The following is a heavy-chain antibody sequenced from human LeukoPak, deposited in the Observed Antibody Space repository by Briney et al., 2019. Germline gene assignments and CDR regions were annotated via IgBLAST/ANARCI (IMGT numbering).Heavy chain of an antibody. V-gene: IGHV5-51*01. CDR3: ARHGSPPRAVAGMGYYYYYYMDV. J-gene: IGHJ6*03. CDR1: GYSFTSYW. D-gene: IGHD6-19*01. CDR2: IYPGDSDT. Sequence: GESLKISCKGSGYSFTSYWIGWVRQMPGKGLEWMGIIYPGDSDTRYSPSFQGQVTISADKSISTAYLQWSSLKASDTAKYYCARHGSPPRAVAGMGYYYYYYMDVWGKGTTVTVSS.